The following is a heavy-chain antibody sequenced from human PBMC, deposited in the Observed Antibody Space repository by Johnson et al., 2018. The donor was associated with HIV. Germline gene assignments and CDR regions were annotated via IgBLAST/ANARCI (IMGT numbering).Heavy chain of an antibody. J-gene: IGHJ3*02. V-gene: IGHV3-7*05. CDR1: GFIFGNYW. Sequence: VQLVESGGALVQPWGSLRLSCATSGFIFGNYWMTWIRQAPGKGLEWVANIDLGGSLTNYEDSVKGRFTISRDISKNTLSLQMNSLRAEDTAVYYCARRDAALVTAAFDIWGQGTMVTVSS. CDR3: ARRDAALVTAAFDI. D-gene: IGHD5-18*01. CDR2: IDLGGSLT.